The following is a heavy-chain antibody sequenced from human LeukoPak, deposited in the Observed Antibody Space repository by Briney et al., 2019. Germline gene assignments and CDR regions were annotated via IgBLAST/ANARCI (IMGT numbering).Heavy chain of an antibody. V-gene: IGHV1-24*01. J-gene: IGHJ6*03. Sequence: GASVKVSCKVSGYTLTELSMHWVRQAPGKGLEWMGGFDPEDGETIYAQKFQGRVTMTEDTSTDTAYMELSSLRSEDTAVYYCASVAVHSGYDYGYYYMDVWGKGTTVTVSS. D-gene: IGHD5-12*01. CDR3: ASVAVHSGYDYGYYYMDV. CDR1: GYTLTELS. CDR2: FDPEDGET.